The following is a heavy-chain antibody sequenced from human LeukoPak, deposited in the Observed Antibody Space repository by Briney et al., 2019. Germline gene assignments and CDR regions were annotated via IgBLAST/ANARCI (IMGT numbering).Heavy chain of an antibody. Sequence: GASVKVSCKASGYTFTAYYIHWVRQAPGQGLEWVGWINHNSGGTNFAQKFQGRVTMTRDTSISTAYMDLSRLRSDDTAVYYCARDIWGMAPAGRYAFDIWGQGTMVTVSS. V-gene: IGHV1-2*02. CDR1: GYTFTAYY. D-gene: IGHD6-13*01. CDR3: ARDIWGMAPAGRYAFDI. J-gene: IGHJ3*02. CDR2: INHNSGGT.